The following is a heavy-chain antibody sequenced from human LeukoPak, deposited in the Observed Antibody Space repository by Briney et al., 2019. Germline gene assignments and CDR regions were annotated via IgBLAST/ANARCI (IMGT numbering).Heavy chain of an antibody. D-gene: IGHD3-22*01. CDR1: GFSFSGSA. CDR3: TRPDYDSSGSTFDY. V-gene: IGHV3-73*01. Sequence: GGSLRLSCEASGFSFSGSAMHWVRQASGKGLEWVGRVRSKANTYATAYAASVKGRSIISRDDSKNTAYLQMNSLKTEDTAVYYCTRPDYDSSGSTFDYWGQGTLVTVSS. J-gene: IGHJ4*02. CDR2: VRSKANTYAT.